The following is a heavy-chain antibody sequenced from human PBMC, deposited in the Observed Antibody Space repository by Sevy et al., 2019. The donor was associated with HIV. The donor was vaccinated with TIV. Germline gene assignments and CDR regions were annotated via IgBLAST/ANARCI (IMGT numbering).Heavy chain of an antibody. CDR2: IQYDGSNK. CDR1: GFSFSSYG. Sequence: GGSLRLSCAASGFSFSSYGMHWVRQAPGKGLEWMSYIQYDGSNKDYGDSVKSRFTISRDNSKNTLYLQMNSLRVEDTAVFYWVKEGGGEGGDHWGQGTLVTVSS. J-gene: IGHJ4*02. D-gene: IGHD2-21*01. CDR3: VKEGGGEGGDH. V-gene: IGHV3-30*02.